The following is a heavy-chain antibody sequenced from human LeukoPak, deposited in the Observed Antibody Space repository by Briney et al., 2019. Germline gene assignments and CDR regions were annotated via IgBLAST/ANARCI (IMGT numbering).Heavy chain of an antibody. D-gene: IGHD4-17*01. V-gene: IGHV1-2*02. Sequence: ASVKVSCKASGYTFTVYFMHWVRQAPGQGLEWMGWINPNSGGTNYAQKFQGRVTVTRDTSISTAYMELSRLRSDDTAVYYCAATTVTTSFNWFDPWGQGTLVTVSS. CDR2: INPNSGGT. CDR1: GYTFTVYF. J-gene: IGHJ5*02. CDR3: AATTVTTSFNWFDP.